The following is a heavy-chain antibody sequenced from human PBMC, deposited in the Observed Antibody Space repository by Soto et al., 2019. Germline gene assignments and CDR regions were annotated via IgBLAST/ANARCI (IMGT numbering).Heavy chain of an antibody. D-gene: IGHD6-19*01. CDR1: GGTFSNYA. J-gene: IGHJ6*02. V-gene: IGHV1-69*12. CDR3: ARVEAVAGLYNYHGLDV. Sequence: QVQLVQSGAEVKKPGSSVKVSCKVSGGTFSNYAIDWVRLAPGHGLEWMGGIVPICGTTYYTQKFHGRATIIADDSTTTAYLEMSSLRSEDTAIYYCARVEAVAGLYNYHGLDVWGQGTAVTVSS. CDR2: IVPICGTT.